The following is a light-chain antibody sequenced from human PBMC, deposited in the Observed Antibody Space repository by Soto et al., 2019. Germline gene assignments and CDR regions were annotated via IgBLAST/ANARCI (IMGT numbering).Light chain of an antibody. CDR3: QRYGG. J-gene: IGKJ1*01. V-gene: IGKV3-20*01. CDR1: QSVSNN. CDR2: GAS. Sequence: IVLTQSPGTLSLSPGERATLSCRASQSVSNNLAWFQQKPGQVPRLLIYGASNRATGVSARFSGSGSGTDFTLTISRLEPEDFAVYYCQRYGGFGQGTKVDIK.